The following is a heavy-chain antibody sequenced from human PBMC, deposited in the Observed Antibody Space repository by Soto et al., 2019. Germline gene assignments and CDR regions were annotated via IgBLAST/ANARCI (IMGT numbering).Heavy chain of an antibody. CDR3: ARLSPFHCSSTTCYQYYYMDL. J-gene: IGHJ6*03. D-gene: IGHD2-2*01. V-gene: IGHV4-39*01. Sequence: QLRLQESGPGLVKPSETLSLTCTVSGASISSNNYYWGWIRQPPGKGLEWIGSIDYSGSTYYNASLKSRATISVDTSKNQFSLKLSSVTAADTSVYYCARLSPFHCSSTTCYQYYYMDLWGKGTTVTVSS. CDR1: GASISSNNYY. CDR2: IDYSGST.